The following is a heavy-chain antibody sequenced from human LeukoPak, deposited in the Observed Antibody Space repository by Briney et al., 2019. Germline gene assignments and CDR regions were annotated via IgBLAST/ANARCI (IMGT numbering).Heavy chain of an antibody. V-gene: IGHV4-34*01. J-gene: IGHJ5*02. CDR3: ARLRYYGSGSYPMTGNWFDP. D-gene: IGHD3-10*01. CDR2: INHSGST. CDR1: GGSFSGYY. Sequence: SETLSLTCAVYGGSFSGYYWSWIRQPPGKGLEWIGEINHSGSTNYNPSLNSRVTISVDTSKNQFSLKRSSVTAADTAVYYCARLRYYGSGSYPMTGNWFDPWGQGTLVTVSS.